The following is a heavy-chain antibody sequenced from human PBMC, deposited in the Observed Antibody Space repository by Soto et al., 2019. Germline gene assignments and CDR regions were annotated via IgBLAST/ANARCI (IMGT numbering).Heavy chain of an antibody. V-gene: IGHV3-23*01. Sequence: PGGSLRLSCAASGFIFTDYSMTWIRQAPGKGLEWVSGLSGSGTSTYYADSVKGRFTISRDNSRDTLFLQMNSLTADDTAVYYCAKATTNGGWFNPFDSWGQGALVTVSS. CDR2: LSGSGTST. CDR3: AKATTNGGWFNPFDS. D-gene: IGHD6-19*01. J-gene: IGHJ4*02. CDR1: GFIFTDYS.